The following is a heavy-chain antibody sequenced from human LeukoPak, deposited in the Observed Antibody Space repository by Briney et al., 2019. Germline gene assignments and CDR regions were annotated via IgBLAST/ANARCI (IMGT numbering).Heavy chain of an antibody. Sequence: SETLSLTCAVSGGSLSSSYWWSWVLQPPQKGLEWIGEIYHSGSTNYNPSLKSRVTISVDKSKNQFSLKLSSVTAADTAVYYCARVGVGSYNFDFWGQGTLVTVSS. CDR1: GGSLSSSYW. D-gene: IGHD3-3*01. V-gene: IGHV4-4*02. J-gene: IGHJ4*02. CDR2: IYHSGST. CDR3: ARVGVGSYNFDF.